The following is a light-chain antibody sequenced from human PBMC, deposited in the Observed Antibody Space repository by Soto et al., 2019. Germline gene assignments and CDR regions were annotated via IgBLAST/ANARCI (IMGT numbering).Light chain of an antibody. CDR3: QHSKTNSLPIT. V-gene: IGKV3-11*01. Sequence: EIVLTQSPATLSLSPGERATLSCRASQSVSSYLVWYQQKPGQAPRLLIYDASNRATGIPARFSGSGSGTEFTLTISSLQSEDFATYYCQHSKTNSLPITFGQGTRLEI. CDR2: DAS. CDR1: QSVSSY. J-gene: IGKJ5*01.